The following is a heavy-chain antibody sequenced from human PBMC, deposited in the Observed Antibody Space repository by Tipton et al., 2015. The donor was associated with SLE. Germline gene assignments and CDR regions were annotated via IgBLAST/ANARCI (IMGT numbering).Heavy chain of an antibody. CDR1: GGSISSSSYY. V-gene: IGHV4-39*07. CDR3: AVEAVAPSWFDP. J-gene: IGHJ5*02. Sequence: TLSLTCTVSGGSISSSSYYWGWIRQPPGKGLEWIGSIYYSGSTYYNPSLKSRVTISVDTSKNQFSLKLSSVTAADTAVYYCAVEAVAPSWFDPWGQGTLVTVSS. D-gene: IGHD6-19*01. CDR2: IYYSGST.